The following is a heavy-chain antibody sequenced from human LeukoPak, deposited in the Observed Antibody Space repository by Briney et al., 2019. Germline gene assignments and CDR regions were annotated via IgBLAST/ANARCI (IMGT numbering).Heavy chain of an antibody. CDR2: IKEDGSDK. V-gene: IGHV3-7*01. CDR1: GFIFSNYW. D-gene: IGHD5-18*01. Sequence: GVLRLSCEASGFIFSNYWMAWVRQAPGKGLEWVANIKEDGSDKNYVESMKGRYTISRDNAQNSLYLQMNRLGVEDTAVYYCARDAGYGYDRFDYWGQGTQVTVSS. CDR3: ARDAGYGYDRFDY. J-gene: IGHJ4*02.